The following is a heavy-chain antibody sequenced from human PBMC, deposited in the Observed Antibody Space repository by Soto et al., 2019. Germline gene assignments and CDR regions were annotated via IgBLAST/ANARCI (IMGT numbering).Heavy chain of an antibody. D-gene: IGHD3-3*01. Sequence: EVPLLESGGNLVQPGGSLRLSCAASGFTFSNFAMSWVRQAPGKGLEWVSAIDGSGLSTYYADSVKGRFTISRDNSKNTVYLQMNSLRAEDTAMYYCAKDGSPRITIFGVVYNWFDPWGQGTLVTVSS. V-gene: IGHV3-23*01. CDR2: IDGSGLST. J-gene: IGHJ5*02. CDR3: AKDGSPRITIFGVVYNWFDP. CDR1: GFTFSNFA.